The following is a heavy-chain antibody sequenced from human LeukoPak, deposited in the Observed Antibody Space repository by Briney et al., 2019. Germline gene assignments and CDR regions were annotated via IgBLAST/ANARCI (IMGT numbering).Heavy chain of an antibody. V-gene: IGHV3-30-3*01. J-gene: IGHJ4*02. CDR3: ARSWYYYDSSGYPTGY. CDR2: ISYDGSNK. CDR1: GFTFSSYA. D-gene: IGHD3-22*01. Sequence: GGSLRLSCAASGFTFSSYAMHWVRQAPGKGLEWVAVISYDGSNKYYADSVKGQFTISRGNSKNTLYLQMNSLRAEDTAVYYCARSWYYYDSSGYPTGYWGQGTLVTVSS.